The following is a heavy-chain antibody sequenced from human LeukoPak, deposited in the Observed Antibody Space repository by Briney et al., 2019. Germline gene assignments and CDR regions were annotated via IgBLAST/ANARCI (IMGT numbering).Heavy chain of an antibody. CDR2: ISTSTSTI. CDR1: GFTFSSYS. Sequence: GGSLRLSCAASGFTFSSYSMNWVRQAPGKGLEWVSYISTSTSTIYYADSVKGRFTISRDNAKNSLYLQMNSLRDEDTAVYYCARYSSGHDAFDIWGQGTMVSVSS. D-gene: IGHD6-19*01. V-gene: IGHV3-48*02. J-gene: IGHJ3*02. CDR3: ARYSSGHDAFDI.